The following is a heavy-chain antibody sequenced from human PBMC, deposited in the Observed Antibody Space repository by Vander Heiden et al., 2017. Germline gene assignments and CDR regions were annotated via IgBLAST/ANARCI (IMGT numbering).Heavy chain of an antibody. V-gene: IGHV3-7*01. CDR2: INQDGSIT. D-gene: IGHD6-6*01. J-gene: IGHJ4*02. CDR1: GFTFSNYW. CDR3: ARIGYSSSSLDY. Sequence: VQLVESGGDLGQPGGSLRLSCAPSGFTFSNYWMTWVRKAPGKGLEWVDNINQDGSITYYLDSMKGRFIISRDNSKSSLYLQLNSLRAEDTAIYYCARIGYSSSSLDYWGQGTLVTVSS.